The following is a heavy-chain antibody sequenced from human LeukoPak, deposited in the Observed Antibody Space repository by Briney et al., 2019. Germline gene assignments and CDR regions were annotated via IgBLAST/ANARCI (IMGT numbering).Heavy chain of an antibody. CDR3: TRDFDAATGY. J-gene: IGHJ4*02. D-gene: IGHD3-9*01. Sequence: PGRTLTLSSAATAFTITYYWKHWLRRTPGKGPIWVSRINGDGTGTNYADSVKGRFTISRDNAKNTLYLQMNSLRAEDTAVYYCTRDFDAATGYWGQGTLVTVSS. V-gene: IGHV3-74*01. CDR1: AFTITYYW. CDR2: INGDGTGT.